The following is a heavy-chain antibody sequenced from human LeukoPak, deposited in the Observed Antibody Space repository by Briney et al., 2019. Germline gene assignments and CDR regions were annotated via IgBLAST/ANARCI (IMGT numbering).Heavy chain of an antibody. V-gene: IGHV4-59*08. CDR1: GGSISSYY. Sequence: SETLSLTCTVSGGSISSYYWSWIRQPPGKGLEWIGYIYNSGNTNYNPSLKSRVTISIDTSKNQFSLRMSSVTAADTAVYYCARQYSGSSKIDYWGQGTLVTVSS. CDR2: IYNSGNT. CDR3: ARQYSGSSKIDY. D-gene: IGHD3-10*01. J-gene: IGHJ4*02.